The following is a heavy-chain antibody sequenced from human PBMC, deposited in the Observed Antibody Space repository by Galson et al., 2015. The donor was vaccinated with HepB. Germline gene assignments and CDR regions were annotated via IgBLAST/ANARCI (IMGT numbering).Heavy chain of an antibody. CDR1: GFTFRSYA. CDR3: ARTGTAMVSSFEY. J-gene: IGHJ4*02. D-gene: IGHD5-18*01. CDR2: MSYDGGNK. Sequence: SLRLSCAASGFTFRSYAIHWVRQAPGKGLEWVAVMSYDGGNKYYADSVKGRFTISRDNSKNTLYLQMNSLRPEDTAVYYCARTGTAMVSSFEYWGQGTLVTVSS. V-gene: IGHV3-30-3*01.